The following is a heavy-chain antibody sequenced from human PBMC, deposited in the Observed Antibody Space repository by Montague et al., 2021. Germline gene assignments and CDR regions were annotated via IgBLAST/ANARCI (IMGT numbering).Heavy chain of an antibody. CDR1: GGSISSASYD. CDR3: ARSLYCRGGSCYSGFDP. Sequence: SETLSLTCTVSGGSISSASYDWGWIRQPPGKGLELIGVIYYNGTTYHNPSLKSRVTVSMDTSKNQFSLKLSSVTAADTAVYYCARSLYCRGGSCYSGFDPWGQGTLVTASS. J-gene: IGHJ5*02. CDR2: IYYNGTT. D-gene: IGHD2-15*01. V-gene: IGHV4-39*01.